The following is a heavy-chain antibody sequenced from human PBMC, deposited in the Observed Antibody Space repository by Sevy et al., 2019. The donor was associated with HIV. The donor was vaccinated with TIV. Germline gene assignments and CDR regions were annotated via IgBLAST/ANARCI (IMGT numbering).Heavy chain of an antibody. V-gene: IGHV3-30*18. CDR2: MSYDGSKK. CDR3: GKEDGGGGPPPH. Sequence: GGSLRLSCAASGFIFNRFGMHWVRQGPGKGLEWVAVMSYDGSKKYYADSVKGRFTISRDDSKNTLYVQMNSLGAEDTAVIYCGKEDGGGGPPPHWGQGTLVTVSS. J-gene: IGHJ4*02. D-gene: IGHD2-15*01. CDR1: GFIFNRFG.